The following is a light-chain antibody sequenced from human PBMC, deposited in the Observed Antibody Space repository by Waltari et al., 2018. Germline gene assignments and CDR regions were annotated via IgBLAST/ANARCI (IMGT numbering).Light chain of an antibody. CDR3: CSYAGRGTYV. CDR2: EVF. V-gene: IGLV2-23*02. CDR1: TSDVGSYDL. Sequence: QSALTQPASVSGTPGQSITISCSGTTSDVGSYDLVSWYQQHPGEAPKPLICEVFKRPSDTSSLFSGAKSGSTASLTISGLQPEDEADYYCCSYAGRGTYVFGSGTKVTVL. J-gene: IGLJ1*01.